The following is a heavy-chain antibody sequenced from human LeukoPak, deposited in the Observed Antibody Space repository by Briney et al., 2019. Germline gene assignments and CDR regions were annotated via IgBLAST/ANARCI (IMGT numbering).Heavy chain of an antibody. CDR3: ATNILVRDIINWFDP. CDR1: GYIFADYY. Sequence: ASVKVSCKASGYIFADYYIHWVRQAPGQGLEWMGWIKPNSGGTRSAQKFQGRVTMTRDTSISTAYMELSSLGYDDTAVYYCATNILVRDIINWFDPWGQGTLVTVSS. J-gene: IGHJ5*02. V-gene: IGHV1-2*02. D-gene: IGHD3-10*01. CDR2: IKPNSGGT.